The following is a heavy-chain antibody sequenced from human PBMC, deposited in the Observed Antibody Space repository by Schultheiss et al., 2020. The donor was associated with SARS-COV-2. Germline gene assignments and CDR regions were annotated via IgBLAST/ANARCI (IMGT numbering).Heavy chain of an antibody. Sequence: SETLSLTCAVSGYSISSGYYWGWIRQPPGKGLEWIGSIYHSGSTNYNPSLKSRVTISVDTSKNQFSLKLSSVTAADTAVYYCATDIPRDCSSTSCYTWDYMDVWGKGTTVTVSS. CDR2: IYHSGST. CDR3: ATDIPRDCSSTSCYTWDYMDV. D-gene: IGHD2-2*02. J-gene: IGHJ6*03. CDR1: GYSISSGYY. V-gene: IGHV4-38-2*01.